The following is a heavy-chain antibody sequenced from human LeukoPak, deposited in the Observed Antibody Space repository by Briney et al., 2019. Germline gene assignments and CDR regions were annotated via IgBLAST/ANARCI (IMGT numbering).Heavy chain of an antibody. J-gene: IGHJ4*02. V-gene: IGHV3-11*05. CDR3: AREYGSGSCFDF. Sequence: NPGGSLRLSCAASGFTFSDYYMGWISQAPGKWLERVSYISGGSRYTNYADSVKGRFTISRDNAKNSLYLQMNSLRAEDTAVYYCAREYGSGSCFDFWGQGTLVTVSS. CDR2: ISGGSRYT. CDR1: GFTFSDYY. D-gene: IGHD3-10*01.